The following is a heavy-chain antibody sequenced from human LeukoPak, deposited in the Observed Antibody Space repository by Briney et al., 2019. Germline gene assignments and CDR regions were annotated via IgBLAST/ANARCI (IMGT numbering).Heavy chain of an antibody. CDR2: IYHSGST. CDR3: AREVDYYFDY. Sequence: SQTLSLTCAVSGGSISSGGYSWSWIRQPPGKGLEWIGYIYHSGSTYYNPSPKSRVTISVDRSKNQFSLKLSSVTAADTAVYYCAREVDYYFDYWGQGTLVTVSS. J-gene: IGHJ4*02. CDR1: GGSISSGGYS. V-gene: IGHV4-30-2*01.